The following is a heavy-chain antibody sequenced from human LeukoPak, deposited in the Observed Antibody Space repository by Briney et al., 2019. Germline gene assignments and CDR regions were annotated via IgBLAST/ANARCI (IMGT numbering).Heavy chain of an antibody. D-gene: IGHD2-15*01. V-gene: IGHV3-7*01. CDR3: ASGGYCSGGSCYSMVYYYYGMDV. CDR1: GFTFSSYW. Sequence: GGSLRLSCAASGFTFSSYWMSWVRQAPGKGLEWVANIKQDGSEKYYVDSVKGRFTISRDNAKNSLYLQMNSLRAEDTAVYYCASGGYCSGGSCYSMVYYYYGMDVWGQGTTVTVSS. CDR2: IKQDGSEK. J-gene: IGHJ6*02.